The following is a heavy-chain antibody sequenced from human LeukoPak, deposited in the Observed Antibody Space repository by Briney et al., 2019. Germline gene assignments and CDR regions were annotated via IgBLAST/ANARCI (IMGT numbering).Heavy chain of an antibody. D-gene: IGHD6-6*01. J-gene: IGHJ3*02. Sequence: GASVKVSCKASGYTFTGYYMHWVRQAPGQGLEWMGWINPNSGGTNYAQKFQGRVTMTRDTSISTAYMELSRLRSDDTAVYYCARDPPGYSSSSGAFDIWGQGTMVTVSS. CDR1: GYTFTGYY. CDR3: ARDPPGYSSSSGAFDI. CDR2: INPNSGGT. V-gene: IGHV1-2*02.